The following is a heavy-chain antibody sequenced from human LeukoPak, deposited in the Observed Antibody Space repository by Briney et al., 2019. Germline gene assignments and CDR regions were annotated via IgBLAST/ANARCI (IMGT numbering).Heavy chain of an antibody. CDR1: GGSISSYY. J-gene: IGHJ4*02. CDR2: IYYSGST. CDR3: VRHGVYGDCLFDY. D-gene: IGHD4-17*01. V-gene: IGHV4-59*08. Sequence: SETLSLTCTVSGGSISSYYWSWIRQPPGKGLEWIGYIYYSGSTNYNPSLKSRVTISVDTSKNQFSLKLSSVTAADTAVYYCVRHGVYGDCLFDYWGQGTLVTVSS.